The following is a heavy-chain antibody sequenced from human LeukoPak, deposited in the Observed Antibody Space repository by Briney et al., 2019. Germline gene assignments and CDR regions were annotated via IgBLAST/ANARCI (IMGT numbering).Heavy chain of an antibody. V-gene: IGHV3-30*03. J-gene: IGHJ6*04. CDR2: ISYDGGNK. Sequence: GGSLRLSCAASGFTFSSYGTHWVRQAPGRGLEWVAAISYDGGNKDYGDFVKGRFTISRDNSKETLYLQMNSLTAEDTAVYFCVRGAGNYKEFYYYYGLDVWGKGTTVTVSS. CDR1: GFTFSSYG. CDR3: VRGAGNYKEFYYYYGLDV. D-gene: IGHD3-9*01.